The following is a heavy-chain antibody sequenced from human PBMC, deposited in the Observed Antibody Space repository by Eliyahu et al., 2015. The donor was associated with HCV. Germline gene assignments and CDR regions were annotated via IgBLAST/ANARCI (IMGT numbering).Heavy chain of an antibody. CDR3: ARGEGFGGVIPRPNWFDP. CDR1: GGSFXGYY. J-gene: IGHJ5*02. Sequence: QVQLQQWGAGLLKPSETLSLTCAVXGGSFXGYYWXWIRQPPGKGLEWIGEINHSGSTNYNPSLKSRVTISVDTSKNQFSLKLSSVTAADTAVYYCARGEGFGGVIPRPNWFDPWGQGTLVTVSS. D-gene: IGHD3-16*02. CDR2: INHSGST. V-gene: IGHV4-34*01.